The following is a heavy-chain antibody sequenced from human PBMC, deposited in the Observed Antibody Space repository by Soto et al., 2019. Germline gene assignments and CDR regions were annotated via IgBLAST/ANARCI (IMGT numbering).Heavy chain of an antibody. Sequence: QLQLQESGPGLVKPSETLSLTCTVSGGSISSSSYYWGWIRQPPGKGLEWIGSIYYSGSTYYNPSFRSRATLSVDTSKNQSSLKLSFVTAADRAVYYCARHACCTNGVCSRSCYSYMDVWGKGTTVTVSS. D-gene: IGHD2-8*01. CDR3: ARHACCTNGVCSRSCYSYMDV. J-gene: IGHJ6*03. V-gene: IGHV4-39*01. CDR2: IYYSGST. CDR1: GGSISSSSYY.